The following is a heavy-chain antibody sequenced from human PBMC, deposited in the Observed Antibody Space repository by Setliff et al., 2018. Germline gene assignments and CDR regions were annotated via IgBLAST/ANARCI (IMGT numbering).Heavy chain of an antibody. V-gene: IGHV1-69*06. CDR3: ARARSFNWIDIDY. Sequence: SVKVSCKASGGTFSSYAISWVRQAPGQGLEWMGRIIPIFGTANYAQEFQGRVTITADKSTSTAYMELSSLRSEDMAVYYCARARSFNWIDIDYWGQGTLVTVSS. CDR1: GGTFSSYA. CDR2: IIPIFGTA. J-gene: IGHJ4*02. D-gene: IGHD1-20*01.